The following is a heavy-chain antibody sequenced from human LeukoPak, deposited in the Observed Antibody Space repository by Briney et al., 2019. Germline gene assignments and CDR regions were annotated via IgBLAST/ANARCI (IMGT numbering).Heavy chain of an antibody. J-gene: IGHJ4*02. V-gene: IGHV3-21*01. D-gene: IGHD5-18*01. Sequence: GGSLRLSCVVSGFTFSDYNMNWVRQAPGKGLEWVSSISRSNSYIYYADSVTGRFTISRDNAKNSLYLQMNSLRAEDTAVYYCARRATTDRGYSYGLDYWGQGTLVTVSS. CDR3: ARRATTDRGYSYGLDY. CDR2: ISRSNSYI. CDR1: GFTFSDYN.